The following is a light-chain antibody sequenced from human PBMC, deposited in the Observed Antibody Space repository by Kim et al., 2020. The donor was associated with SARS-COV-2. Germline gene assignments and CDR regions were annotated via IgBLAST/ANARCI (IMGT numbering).Light chain of an antibody. CDR1: QSVSSSY. J-gene: IGKJ2*01. V-gene: IGKV3-20*01. Sequence: EIVLTQSPGTLSLSPGERATLSCRASQSVSSSYLAWYQQKPGQAPRLLIYGASNRATGIPDRFSGSGSGTDFTLTISRLEPEDFAVYYCQQYGSSPSTFGLGTKLEI. CDR3: QQYGSSPST. CDR2: GAS.